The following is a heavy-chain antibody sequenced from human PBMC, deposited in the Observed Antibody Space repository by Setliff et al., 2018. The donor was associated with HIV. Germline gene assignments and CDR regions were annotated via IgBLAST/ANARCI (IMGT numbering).Heavy chain of an antibody. J-gene: IGHJ3*02. V-gene: IGHV3-72*01. CDR3: AEGRFGANDAFDI. CDR2: IANKADSHTI. Sequence: GGSLRLSCAASGFTFSDHYMDWVRQSPGKGLEWVGRIANKADSHTIQYAASVQGRFTITRDTSKNQVVLTMTNVDSVDTATYYCAEGRFGANDAFDIWGQGTMVTVSS. CDR1: GFTFSDHY. D-gene: IGHD3-10*01.